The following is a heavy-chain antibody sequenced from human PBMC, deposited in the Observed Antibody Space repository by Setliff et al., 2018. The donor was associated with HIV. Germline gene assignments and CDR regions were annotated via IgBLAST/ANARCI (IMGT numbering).Heavy chain of an antibody. CDR3: ATLRWLRSKHSDY. J-gene: IGHJ4*01. D-gene: IGHD5-12*01. V-gene: IGHV4-39*01. CDR1: GGSITNSNYY. CDR2: IYYTENT. Sequence: SETLSLTCTVSGGSITNSNYYWGWFRQPPGKGLEWIGAIYYTENTYYNPSLKSRVTMSVDTSKNQFSLKLRSVTAADTAVCFCATLRWLRSKHSDYWGQGILVTVSS.